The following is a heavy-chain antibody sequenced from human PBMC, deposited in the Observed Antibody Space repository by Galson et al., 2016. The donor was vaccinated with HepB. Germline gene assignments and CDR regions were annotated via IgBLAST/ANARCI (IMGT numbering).Heavy chain of an antibody. J-gene: IGHJ1*01. CDR3: ARAGSEFGLDHFF. V-gene: IGHV3-11*01. CDR2: MSTDGSTI. D-gene: IGHD3/OR15-3a*01. CDR1: GFTFSDYY. Sequence: SLRLSCSASGFTFSDYYMSWIRQAPGKGLEWISYMSTDGSTIYYSDSLKGRVTISRDNAKSLLFLQLNSLSDEDTAVYYCARAGSEFGLDHFFWGQGALVTVSS.